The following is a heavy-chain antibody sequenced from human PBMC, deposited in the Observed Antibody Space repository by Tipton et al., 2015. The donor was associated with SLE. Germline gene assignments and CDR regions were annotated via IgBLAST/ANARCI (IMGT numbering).Heavy chain of an antibody. CDR1: GYTFTSYG. CDR2: MNPNSGNT. J-gene: IGHJ4*02. D-gene: IGHD4-23*01. Sequence: QSGAEVKKPGASVKVSCKASGYTFTSYGISWVRQAPGQGLEWMGWMNPNSGNTGYAQKFQGRVTMTRNTSISTAYMELSSLRSEDTAVYYCATWPEHYGGNGWGQGTLVTVSS. CDR3: ATWPEHYGGNG. V-gene: IGHV1-8*02.